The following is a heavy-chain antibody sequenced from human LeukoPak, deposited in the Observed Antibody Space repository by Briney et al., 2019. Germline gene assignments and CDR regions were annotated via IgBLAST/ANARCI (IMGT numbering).Heavy chain of an antibody. CDR2: LSGRGDSK. CDR3: AKDRRETEMFPDGDFAS. CDR1: GFTFSNHA. D-gene: IGHD5-24*01. J-gene: IGHJ5*02. Sequence: GGSLRLSCVASGFTFSNHAMSWVRQSPGKGLEWVSGLSGRGDSKYYSDAVNGRFSISRDNSRNTLFLQLNRLRPEDTAVYFCAKDRRETEMFPDGDFASWGQGRLVTVSS. V-gene: IGHV3-23*01.